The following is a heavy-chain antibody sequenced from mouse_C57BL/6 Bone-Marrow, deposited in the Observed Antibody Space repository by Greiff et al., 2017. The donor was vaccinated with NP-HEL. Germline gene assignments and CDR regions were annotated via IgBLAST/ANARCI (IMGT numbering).Heavy chain of an antibody. D-gene: IGHD1-1*01. V-gene: IGHV1-69*01. CDR2: IDPSDSYT. Sequence: QVQLQQSGAELVMPGASVKLSCKASGYTFTSYWMHWVKQRPGQGLEWIGEIDPSDSYTNYNQKFKGKSTLTVDKSSSTAYMQLSSLTSEDSAVYYCARGGSSYAWFAYWGQGTLVTVSA. CDR1: GYTFTSYW. J-gene: IGHJ3*01. CDR3: ARGGSSYAWFAY.